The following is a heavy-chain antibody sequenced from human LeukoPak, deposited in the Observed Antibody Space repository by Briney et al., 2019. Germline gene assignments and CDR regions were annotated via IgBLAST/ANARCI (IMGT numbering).Heavy chain of an antibody. V-gene: IGHV3-53*01. Sequence: GGSLRLSCAASGFTVISNYMSWVRQAPGKGLEWVSVICSGGNTYYADSVKGRFITSRDNSKNTLYLQMNSLRAEDTAVYYCARAHSGSGSYGLDYWGQGTLVTVSS. D-gene: IGHD3-10*01. CDR2: ICSGGNT. J-gene: IGHJ4*02. CDR1: GFTVISNY. CDR3: ARAHSGSGSYGLDY.